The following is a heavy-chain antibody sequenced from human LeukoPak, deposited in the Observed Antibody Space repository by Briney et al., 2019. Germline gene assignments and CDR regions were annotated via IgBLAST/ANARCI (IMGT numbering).Heavy chain of an antibody. CDR1: GFTFSSYG. CDR2: ISYDGSNK. Sequence: GRSLRLSCAASGFTFSSYGMHWVRQAPGKGLEWVAVISYDGSNKYYADSVKGRFTISRDNSKNTLYLQMNSLRAEDTAVYYCAKEGYSYGIDYWGQGTLVTVSS. J-gene: IGHJ4*02. V-gene: IGHV3-30*18. D-gene: IGHD5-18*01. CDR3: AKEGYSYGIDY.